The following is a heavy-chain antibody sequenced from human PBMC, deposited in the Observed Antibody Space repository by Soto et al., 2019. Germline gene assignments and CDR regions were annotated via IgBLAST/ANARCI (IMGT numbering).Heavy chain of an antibody. CDR3: ARTFMITFGGVIVLPHLDY. D-gene: IGHD3-16*02. V-gene: IGHV1-18*01. Sequence: QVQLVQSGAEVKKPGASVKVSCKASGYTFTSYGISWVRQAPGQGLEWMGWISAYNGNTNYAQKLQGRFTMTTDTSTSTAYMELRSLRSDVTAVYYCARTFMITFGGVIVLPHLDYWGQGTLVTVSS. CDR2: ISAYNGNT. J-gene: IGHJ4*02. CDR1: GYTFTSYG.